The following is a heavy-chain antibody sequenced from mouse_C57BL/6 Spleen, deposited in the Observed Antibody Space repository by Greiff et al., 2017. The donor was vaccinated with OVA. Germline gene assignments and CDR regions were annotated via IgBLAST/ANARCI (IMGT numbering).Heavy chain of an antibody. CDR1: GYTFTSYG. CDR3: ARGATVNYAMDY. D-gene: IGHD1-1*01. J-gene: IGHJ4*01. V-gene: IGHV1-81*01. CDR2: IYPRSGNT. Sequence: QVHVKQSGAELARPGASVKLSCKASGYTFTSYGISWVKQRTGQGLEWIGEIYPRSGNTYYNEKFKGKATLTADKSSSTAYMELRSLTSEDSAVYFCARGATVNYAMDYWGQGTSVTVSS.